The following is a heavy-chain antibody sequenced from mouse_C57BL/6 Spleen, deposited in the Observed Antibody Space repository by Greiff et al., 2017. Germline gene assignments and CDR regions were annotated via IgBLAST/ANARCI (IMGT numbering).Heavy chain of an antibody. D-gene: IGHD2-1*01. J-gene: IGHJ3*01. CDR2: ISDGGSYT. CDR3: AREISPIYYGNWAY. V-gene: IGHV5-4*01. Sequence: EVKLVESGGGLVKPGGSLKLSCAASGFTFSSYAMSWVRQTPEKRLEWVATISDGGSYTYYPDNVKGRFTISRDNAKNNLYLQMSHLKSEDTAMYYCAREISPIYYGNWAYWGQGTLVTVSA. CDR1: GFTFSSYA.